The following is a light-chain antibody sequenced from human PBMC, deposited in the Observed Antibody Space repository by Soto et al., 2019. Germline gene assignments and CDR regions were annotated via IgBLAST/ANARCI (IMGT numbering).Light chain of an antibody. V-gene: IGKV2-28*01. CDR3: MQALQTPPYT. Sequence: DIVMTQSPLSLPVTPGEPASISCRSSQSLLHSNGYNYLDWYLQKPGQSPQLLIYLGSNRASGVPDRFSGSGSGTDFTLKISRVEADDVGFYYCMQALQTPPYTFGQRTKLEIK. J-gene: IGKJ2*01. CDR2: LGS. CDR1: QSLLHSNGYNY.